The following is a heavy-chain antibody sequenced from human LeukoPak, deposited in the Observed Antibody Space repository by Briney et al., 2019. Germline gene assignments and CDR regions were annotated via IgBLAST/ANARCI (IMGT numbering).Heavy chain of an antibody. CDR1: GFTFSSYW. D-gene: IGHD2-2*01. CDR3: AREDRGQLLDYYYYGMDV. V-gene: IGHV3-7*01. CDR2: IKQDGSEK. J-gene: IGHJ6*02. Sequence: GGSLRLSCAASGFTFSSYWMSWVRQAPGKGLEWVANIKQDGSEKYYVDSVKGRFTISRDNAKNSLYLQMNSLRAEDTAVYYCAREDRGQLLDYYYYGMDVWGQGTTVTVSS.